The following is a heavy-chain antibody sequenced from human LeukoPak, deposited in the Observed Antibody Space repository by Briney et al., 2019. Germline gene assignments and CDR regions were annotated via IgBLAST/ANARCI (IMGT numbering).Heavy chain of an antibody. Sequence: SETLSLTCTVSGGSISSYYWSWIRQPPGKGLEWIGEINHSGSTNYNPSLKSRVTISVDTSKNQFSLKLSSVTAADTAVYYCAGGPYYDYVWGSYRPPRDFDYWGQGTLVTVSS. CDR3: AGGPYYDYVWGSYRPPRDFDY. CDR2: INHSGST. V-gene: IGHV4-34*01. CDR1: GGSISSYY. D-gene: IGHD3-16*02. J-gene: IGHJ4*02.